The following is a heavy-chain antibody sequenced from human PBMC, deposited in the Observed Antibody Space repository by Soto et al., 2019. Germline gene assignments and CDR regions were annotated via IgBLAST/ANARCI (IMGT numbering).Heavy chain of an antibody. Sequence: QVQLVQSGAEVKKPGSSVKVSCKASGGTFSSYAISWVRQAPGQGLEWMGGIIPIFGTANYAQKFQGRVTITADESTSTAYMELSSLRSEDTAVYYCARVLNGDYVHGPYYYYYGMDVWGQGTTVTVSS. D-gene: IGHD4-17*01. CDR2: IIPIFGTA. CDR3: ARVLNGDYVHGPYYYYYGMDV. J-gene: IGHJ6*02. V-gene: IGHV1-69*01. CDR1: GGTFSSYA.